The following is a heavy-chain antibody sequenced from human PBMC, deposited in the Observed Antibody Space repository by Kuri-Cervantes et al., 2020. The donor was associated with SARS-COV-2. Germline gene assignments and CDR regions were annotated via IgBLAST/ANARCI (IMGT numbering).Heavy chain of an antibody. V-gene: IGHV3-23*01. CDR3: AKSRTGVGDSTDY. J-gene: IGHJ4*02. D-gene: IGHD1-26*01. CDR2: ISGSGSST. Sequence: GESLKISCAASGFTFSSYAMSWVRQAPGMGLEWVSSISGSGSSTYYTDSVKGRFTISRDNSKNTQYLQMDSLRAEDTAVYYCAKSRTGVGDSTDYWGPGTLVTVSS. CDR1: GFTFSSYA.